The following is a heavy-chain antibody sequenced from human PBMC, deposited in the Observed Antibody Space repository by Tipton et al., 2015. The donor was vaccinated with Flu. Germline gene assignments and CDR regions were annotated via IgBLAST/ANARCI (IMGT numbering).Heavy chain of an antibody. CDR1: GYTFTSFG. CDR2: ISAYNGDT. J-gene: IGHJ5*02. Sequence: QLVQSGGEVKKPGASVKVSCKAFGYTFTSFGISWVRQAPGQGLEWMGWISAYNGDTKYAQKFQGRVTMTTDTSARTGYMELRSLTSDDTAVYYCARVAPLYGSGSFQIDPWGQGTLVTVSS. CDR3: ARVAPLYGSGSFQIDP. D-gene: IGHD3-10*01. V-gene: IGHV1-18*04.